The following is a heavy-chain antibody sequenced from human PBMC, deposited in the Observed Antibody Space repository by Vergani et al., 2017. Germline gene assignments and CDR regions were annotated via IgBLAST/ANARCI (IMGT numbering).Heavy chain of an antibody. CDR3: ARVYSSSGSWFDP. CDR1: GYTFTSYA. CDR2: INAGNGNT. V-gene: IGHV1-3*01. J-gene: IGHJ5*02. D-gene: IGHD6-6*01. Sequence: QVQLVQSGAEVKKPGASVKVSCKASGYTFTSYAMHWVRQAPGQRLEWMGWINAGNGNTKYSQKLQGRVTMTTDTSTSTAYMELRSLRSDDTAVYYCARVYSSSGSWFDPWGQGTLVTVSS.